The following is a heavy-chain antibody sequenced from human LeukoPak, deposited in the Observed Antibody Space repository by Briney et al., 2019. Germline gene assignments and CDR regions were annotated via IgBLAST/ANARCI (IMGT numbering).Heavy chain of an antibody. Sequence: PGRSLRLSCVASGFTFSSYGMHWVRQAPGEGLEWVAVISDDGSKKYYVDSVKGRFTISRDNSKNTLYLQMNSLRAEDTAVYYCVKDGQGLTYYFDYWGQGTLVTVSS. J-gene: IGHJ4*02. CDR3: VKDGQGLTYYFDY. D-gene: IGHD3-16*01. V-gene: IGHV3-30*18. CDR2: ISDDGSKK. CDR1: GFTFSSYG.